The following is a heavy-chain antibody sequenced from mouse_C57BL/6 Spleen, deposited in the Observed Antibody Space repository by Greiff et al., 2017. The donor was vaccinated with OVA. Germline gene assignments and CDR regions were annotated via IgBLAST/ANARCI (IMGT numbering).Heavy chain of an antibody. CDR1: GYSITSGYY. Sequence: EVKLQESGPGLVKPSQSLSLTCSVTGYSITSGYYWNWIRQFPGNKLEWMGYISYDGSNNYNPSLKNRISITRDTSKNQFFLKLNSVTTEDTATYYCARAYDGYWVYWGQGTTLTVSS. J-gene: IGHJ2*01. D-gene: IGHD2-3*01. CDR3: ARAYDGYWVY. V-gene: IGHV3-6*01. CDR2: ISYDGSN.